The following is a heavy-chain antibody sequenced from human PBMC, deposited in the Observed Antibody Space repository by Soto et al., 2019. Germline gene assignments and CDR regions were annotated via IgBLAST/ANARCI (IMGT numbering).Heavy chain of an antibody. CDR1: GFTFSTYA. D-gene: IGHD6-19*01. CDR2: ISDSGGRT. Sequence: EVQLLESGGGLVEPGGSLRLSCVASGFTFSTYAMSWVRQAPGKGLEWVSAISDSGGRTYYVDSVKGRFTISRDNSKNTMDLQMNSLTAEDTAVNFCAKEFVSSGWSYFDYWGQRTLVTVSS. CDR3: AKEFVSSGWSYFDY. V-gene: IGHV3-23*01. J-gene: IGHJ4*02.